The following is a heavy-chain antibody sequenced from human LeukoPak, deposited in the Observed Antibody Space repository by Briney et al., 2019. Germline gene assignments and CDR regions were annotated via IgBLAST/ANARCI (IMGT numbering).Heavy chain of an antibody. Sequence: GGSLRLSCAASGFTFSSYAMHWVRQAPGKGLEWVALISYDGTNKFYADSVKGRFTFSRANSKNTLYLQMNSLRAKDTAVYYCARDAAAWVDHWGQGTLVIVSS. CDR3: ARDAAAWVDH. D-gene: IGHD6-13*01. CDR2: ISYDGTNK. J-gene: IGHJ4*02. V-gene: IGHV3-30-3*01. CDR1: GFTFSSYA.